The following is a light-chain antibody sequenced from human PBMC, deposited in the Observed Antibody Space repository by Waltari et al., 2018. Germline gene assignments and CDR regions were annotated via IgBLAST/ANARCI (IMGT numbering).Light chain of an antibody. CDR3: LQGTHWPYT. J-gene: IGKJ2*01. Sequence: VGMTQVKVYLPVTLGQEVSIYCKSSQSLVHSDGNTNLNWFQQKPCQSPRRLIYRVSLQSSFFPSLFTFSLSVSSFTLKINKMESDDLFVYYFLQGTHWPYTFIHVTNLTIK. V-gene: IGKV2-30*02. CDR1: QSLVHSDGNTN. CDR2: RVS.